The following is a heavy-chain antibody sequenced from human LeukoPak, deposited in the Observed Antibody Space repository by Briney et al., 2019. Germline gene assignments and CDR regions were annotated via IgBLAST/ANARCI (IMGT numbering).Heavy chain of an antibody. J-gene: IGHJ4*02. CDR3: ARDLGYQLLY. CDR1: GFTFSSYSM. Sequence: GSLRLSCAASGFTFSSYSMNWVRQAPGKGLEWIGEIHDDGGFHCNPLLKGRVAMSMDRSQNQFSLRLSSVTAADTAVYYCARDLGYQLLYWGQGIQVTVSS. V-gene: IGHV4-4*02. D-gene: IGHD2-2*01. CDR2: IHDDGGF.